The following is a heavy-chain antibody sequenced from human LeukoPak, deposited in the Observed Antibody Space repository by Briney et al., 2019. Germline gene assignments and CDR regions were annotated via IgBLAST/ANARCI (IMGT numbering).Heavy chain of an antibody. CDR2: ISSSSTYI. D-gene: IGHD2-21*01. V-gene: IGHV3-21*01. CDR1: GFTFSSYA. Sequence: GGSLRLSCAASGFTFSSYAMSWVRQAPGKGLEWVSSISSSSTYIYYADSMKGRFTISRDNAKNSLYLQMNSLRAEDTAVYYCARDRVIAIDYWGQGTLVTVSS. CDR3: ARDRVIAIDY. J-gene: IGHJ4*02.